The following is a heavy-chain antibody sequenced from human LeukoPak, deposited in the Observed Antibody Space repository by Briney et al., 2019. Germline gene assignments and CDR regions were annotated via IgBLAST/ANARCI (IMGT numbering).Heavy chain of an antibody. CDR3: ARVPPYYGSGSYYPGSFDY. CDR1: GYTFTSYG. V-gene: IGHV1-18*01. CDR2: ISAYNGNT. J-gene: IGHJ4*02. Sequence: ASVKVSCKASGYTFTSYGISWVRQAPGQGLEWMGWISAYNGNTNYAQKLQGRVTMTTDTSTSTAYMELRSLRSDDTAVYYCARVPPYYGSGSYYPGSFDYWGQGTLVTVSS. D-gene: IGHD3-10*01.